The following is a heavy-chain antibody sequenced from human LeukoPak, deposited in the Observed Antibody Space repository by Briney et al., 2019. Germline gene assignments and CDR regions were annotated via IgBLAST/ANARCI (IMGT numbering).Heavy chain of an antibody. J-gene: IGHJ4*02. CDR2: IYPGDSDT. D-gene: IGHD6-13*01. V-gene: IGHV5-51*01. Sequence: GESLKISCKGSGYSFTSYWIGWVRQMPGKGLEWMGIIYPGDSDTRYSPSFQGQVTISADKSISTAYLQWSSLKASDTAMYYCARHEPYIAAAGPLDYWGQGTLVTVSS. CDR1: GYSFTSYW. CDR3: ARHEPYIAAAGPLDY.